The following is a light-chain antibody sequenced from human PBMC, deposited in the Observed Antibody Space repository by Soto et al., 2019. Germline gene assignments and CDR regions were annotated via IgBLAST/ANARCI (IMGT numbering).Light chain of an antibody. V-gene: IGLV2-11*01. CDR3: CSYAGSYTYV. CDR2: DVT. J-gene: IGLJ1*01. CDR1: SSDVGGYNY. Sequence: QAVLTQPASVSGSPGQSITISCTGTSSDVGGYNYVSWYQQHPGEAPKLMIYDVTKRPSGVPDRFSGSKSGNTASLTISGLQAEDEADYYCCSYAGSYTYVFGTGTKLTVL.